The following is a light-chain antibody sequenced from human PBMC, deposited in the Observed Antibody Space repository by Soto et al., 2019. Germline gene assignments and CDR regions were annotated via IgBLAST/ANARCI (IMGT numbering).Light chain of an antibody. Sequence: QSVLTQPASVSGSPGQSITISCTGTSSDVGGYNYVSWYQQHAGKAPKLMLYEVSNRPSGVSNRFSGSKSGNTASLTISGLQAEEEADYYCSSYTSSSAYVFVTGTKVTVL. CDR3: SSYTSSSAYV. V-gene: IGLV2-14*01. CDR2: EVS. J-gene: IGLJ1*01. CDR1: SSDVGGYNY.